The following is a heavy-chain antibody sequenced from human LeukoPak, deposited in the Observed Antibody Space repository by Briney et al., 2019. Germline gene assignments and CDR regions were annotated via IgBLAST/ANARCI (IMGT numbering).Heavy chain of an antibody. CDR3: ARGGSYSGSYDGAFDI. V-gene: IGHV4-59*01. J-gene: IGHJ3*02. Sequence: SETLSLTCTVSGGSISSYYWSWIRQPPGKGLEWIGYIYYSGSTNYNPSLKSRVTISVDTSKNQFSLKLSSVTAADTAVYYCARGGSYSGSYDGAFDIWGQGTMATVSS. CDR2: IYYSGST. CDR1: GGSISSYY. D-gene: IGHD1-26*01.